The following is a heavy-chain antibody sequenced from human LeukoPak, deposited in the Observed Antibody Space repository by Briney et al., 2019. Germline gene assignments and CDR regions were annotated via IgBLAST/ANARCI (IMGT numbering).Heavy chain of an antibody. V-gene: IGHV3-23*01. CDR1: GFTFSSYS. J-gene: IGHJ3*02. CDR3: AKDTFRAPRI. Sequence: GGSLRLSCAASGFTFSSYSMNWVRQAPGKGLEWVSAISGSGGSTYYADSVKGRFTISRDNSKNTLYLQMNSLRAKDTAVYYCAKDTFRAPRIWGQGTMVTVSS. CDR2: ISGSGGST.